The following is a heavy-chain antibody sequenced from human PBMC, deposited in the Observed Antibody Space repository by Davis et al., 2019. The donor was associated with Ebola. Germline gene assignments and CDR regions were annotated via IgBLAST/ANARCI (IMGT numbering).Heavy chain of an antibody. J-gene: IGHJ3*02. V-gene: IGHV3-23*01. Sequence: GESLKISCAASVITFSSYAMTWVRQAPGKGLEWVSAISGSGGTTYYAGSVKGRFTVSRDNSKKTMYLQMNSLRAEDTAVYYCAKLRVAATLNAFDIWGQGTMVTVSS. CDR1: VITFSSYA. CDR2: ISGSGGTT. D-gene: IGHD2-15*01. CDR3: AKLRVAATLNAFDI.